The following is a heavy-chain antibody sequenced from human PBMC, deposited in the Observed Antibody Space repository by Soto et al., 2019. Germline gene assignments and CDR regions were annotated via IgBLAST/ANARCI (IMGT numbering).Heavy chain of an antibody. CDR1: GGSISSGGYS. J-gene: IGHJ4*02. CDR2: IYHSGST. V-gene: IGHV4-30-2*01. D-gene: IGHD3-22*01. CDR3: ARASDYYDSSGYYYFPHPHFDY. Sequence: TLSLTCAVSGGSISSGGYSWSWIRQPPGKGLEWIGYIYHSGSTYYNPSLKSRVTISVDRSKNQFSLKLSSVTAADTAVYYCARASDYYDSSGYYYFPHPHFDYWGQGTLVTVSS.